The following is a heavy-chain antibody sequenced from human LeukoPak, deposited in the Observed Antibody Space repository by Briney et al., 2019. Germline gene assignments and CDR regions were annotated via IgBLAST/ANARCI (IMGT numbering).Heavy chain of an antibody. Sequence: GRSLRLSCAASGFTFSSYAMHWVRQAPGKGLEWVSSISSSSSYIYYADSVKGRFTISRDNAENSLYLQMNSLRAEDTAVYYCARSIAAAWGQGTLVTVSS. V-gene: IGHV3-21*01. CDR3: ARSIAAA. J-gene: IGHJ4*02. CDR1: GFTFSSYA. CDR2: ISSSSSYI. D-gene: IGHD6-13*01.